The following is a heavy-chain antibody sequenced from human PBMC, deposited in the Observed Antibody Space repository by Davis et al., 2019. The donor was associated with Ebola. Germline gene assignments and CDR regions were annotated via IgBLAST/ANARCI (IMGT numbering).Heavy chain of an antibody. V-gene: IGHV3-48*01. Sequence: GGSLRLSCAASGFSFRTYAMSWVRQAPGKGLEWVSYISSSSSTIYYADSVKGRFTISRDNSKNTLYLQMNSLRAEDTAVYYCARDKRGSYSPMDVWGKGTTVTVSS. CDR3: ARDKRGSYSPMDV. CDR2: ISSSSSTI. J-gene: IGHJ6*04. CDR1: GFSFRTYA. D-gene: IGHD1-26*01.